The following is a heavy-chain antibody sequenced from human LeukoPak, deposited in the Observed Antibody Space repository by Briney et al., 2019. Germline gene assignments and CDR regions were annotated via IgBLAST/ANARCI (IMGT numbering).Heavy chain of an antibody. V-gene: IGHV3-21*01. CDR3: ARDSEAYCGGDCYFYFDY. Sequence: GGSLRLSCAVSGFSFSSFGMIWVRQAPGKGLEWLASVSGSGDFIYCADSVKGRFTISKDNAKNSVHLQLNSLRAEDTAIYYCARDSEAYCGGDCYFYFDYWGQGTRVTVSS. D-gene: IGHD2-21*02. CDR1: GFSFSSFG. CDR2: VSGSGDFI. J-gene: IGHJ4*02.